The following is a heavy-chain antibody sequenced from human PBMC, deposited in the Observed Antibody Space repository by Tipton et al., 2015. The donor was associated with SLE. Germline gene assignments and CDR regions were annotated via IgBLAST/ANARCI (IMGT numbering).Heavy chain of an antibody. Sequence: SLRLSCAASGFTFSRYSMQWVRQAPGKGLEWVAGSNKYYADSVRGRFTISRDNSKNTLYLQMNSLRAEDTAVYYCAKGGYTWDYFDYWGQGTLVTVSS. CDR3: AKGGYTWDYFDY. CDR1: GFTFSRYS. CDR2: GSNK. V-gene: IGHV3-30-3*01. D-gene: IGHD1-20*01. J-gene: IGHJ4*02.